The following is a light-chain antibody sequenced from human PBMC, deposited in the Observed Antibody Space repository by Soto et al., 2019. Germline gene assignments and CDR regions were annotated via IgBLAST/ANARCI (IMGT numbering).Light chain of an antibody. V-gene: IGLV1-40*01. CDR1: SSNIGAGYE. CDR3: QSYDSSLSGYV. Sequence: QSVLTKPPSVYEAPGQRVTISCTGSSSNIGAGYEAHWYQQVPGTAPTLLIYENNNRPSGVPDRFSGSKSGTSASLAITGLQAEDEAEYYCQSYDSSLSGYVFVTGTKLTVL. J-gene: IGLJ1*01. CDR2: ENN.